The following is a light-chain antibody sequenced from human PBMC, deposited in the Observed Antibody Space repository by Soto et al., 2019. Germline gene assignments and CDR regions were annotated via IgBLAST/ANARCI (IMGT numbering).Light chain of an antibody. Sequence: EIMLTQSPGTLSLSPGERATLSCRPSQSVSSSYLAWYQQKPGQAPRLLIYGASNRATGIPDRFSGSGSGTHFTLTISRLEPGDFAVYYCQQYGSSPLSTFGPETKVDIK. CDR2: GAS. CDR3: QQYGSSPLST. J-gene: IGKJ3*01. CDR1: QSVSSSY. V-gene: IGKV3-20*01.